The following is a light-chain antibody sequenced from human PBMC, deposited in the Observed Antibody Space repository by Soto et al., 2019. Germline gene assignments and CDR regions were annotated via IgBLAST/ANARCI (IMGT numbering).Light chain of an antibody. CDR2: GAS. Sequence: MTPPAASLSLSLGHRPTLXXRASQSVSNNVAWYQQKPGQATRLLXLGASTRATGIPARFIGSGSGREFTLSISSLQSEDFAVYYCKQYKEWSPFTFGQGTRLE. J-gene: IGKJ5*01. CDR1: QSVSNN. CDR3: KQYKEWSPFT. V-gene: IGKV3-15*01.